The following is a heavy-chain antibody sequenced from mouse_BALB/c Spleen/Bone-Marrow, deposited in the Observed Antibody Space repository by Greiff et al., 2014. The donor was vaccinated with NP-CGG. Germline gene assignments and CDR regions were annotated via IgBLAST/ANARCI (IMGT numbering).Heavy chain of an antibody. Sequence: DVHLVESGGDLVKPGGSLKLSCAASGFTFSSYGMSWVRQTPDERLEWVATISSGGSYTYYPDSVKGRFTISRDNAKNTLYLQMSSLKSEDTAMYYCARQTYYDYDGYFDYWGQGTTLTVSS. CDR2: ISSGGSYT. J-gene: IGHJ2*01. V-gene: IGHV5-6*01. D-gene: IGHD2-4*01. CDR1: GFTFSSYG. CDR3: ARQTYYDYDGYFDY.